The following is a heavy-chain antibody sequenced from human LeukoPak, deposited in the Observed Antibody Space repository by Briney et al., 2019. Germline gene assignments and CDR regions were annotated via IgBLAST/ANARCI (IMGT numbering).Heavy chain of an antibody. Sequence: GGSLRLSCAASGFTFSRFGMHWVRQAPGKGLEWVAVISYDGRNKYYGDSVKGRFTISRDDSKNTLYLQMNSLRAEDTAMYYRFKELYGYSFGDSWGQGVLITVSS. D-gene: IGHD5-18*01. CDR2: ISYDGRNK. J-gene: IGHJ4*02. CDR1: GFTFSRFG. V-gene: IGHV3-30*18. CDR3: FKELYGYSFGDS.